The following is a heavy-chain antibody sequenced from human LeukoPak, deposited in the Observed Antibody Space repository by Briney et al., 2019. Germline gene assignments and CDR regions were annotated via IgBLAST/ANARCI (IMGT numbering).Heavy chain of an antibody. D-gene: IGHD3-9*01. J-gene: IGHJ4*02. CDR2: ISAYNGNT. CDR1: GYIFARHG. CDR3: ARPKYYDVLTGDYTVFDY. V-gene: IGHV1-18*01. Sequence: GASVKVSCKASGYIFARHGLSWVRQAPGQGLEWMGWISAYNGNTNYAQRLQGRVTMTTDTSTSTAYMELRSLRSDDTAVYYCARPKYYDVLTGDYTVFDYWGQGTLVTDSS.